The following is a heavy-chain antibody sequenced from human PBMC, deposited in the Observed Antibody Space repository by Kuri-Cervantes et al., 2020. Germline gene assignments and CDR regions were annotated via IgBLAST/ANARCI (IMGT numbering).Heavy chain of an antibody. D-gene: IGHD3-3*01. CDR1: GASITTSC. CDR2: IFDSEIT. J-gene: IGHJ5*02. Sequence: AETLSVTFTVAGASITTSCWSWFRQSPGKGLEGFGYIFDSEITIYTPSLGGRIPLSVDASKNHFSLKLSSVTAADTAVYYCARHELATYDGFWSGSGNWFDPWGQGTLVTVSS. V-gene: IGHV4-59*08. CDR3: ARHELATYDGFWSGSGNWFDP.